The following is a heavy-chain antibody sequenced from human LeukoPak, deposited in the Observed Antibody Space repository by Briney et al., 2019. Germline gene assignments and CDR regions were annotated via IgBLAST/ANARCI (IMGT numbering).Heavy chain of an antibody. CDR3: VKGLRYFDWSRFDP. Sequence: PGGSLRLSCSASGFTFSGYAMHWVRQAPGKGLEYVSAISSNGGSTYYADSVKGRFTISRDNSKNTLYLQMSSLRAEDTAVYYCVKGLRYFDWSRFDPWGQGTLVTVSS. V-gene: IGHV3-64D*06. CDR2: ISSNGGST. D-gene: IGHD3-9*01. J-gene: IGHJ5*02. CDR1: GFTFSGYA.